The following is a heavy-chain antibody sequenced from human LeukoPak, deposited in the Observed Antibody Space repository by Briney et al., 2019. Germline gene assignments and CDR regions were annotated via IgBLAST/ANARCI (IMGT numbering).Heavy chain of an antibody. D-gene: IGHD1-1*01. CDR3: ARDLERRVDY. CDR1: GFTFSSYS. Sequence: GGSLRLSCAASGFTFSSYSMNWVRQAPGKGLEWVSSIRSSSSYIYYADSVKGRFTISRDNAKNSLYLQMNSLRAEDTAVYYCARDLERRVDYWGQGTLVTVSS. V-gene: IGHV3-21*01. CDR2: IRSSSSYI. J-gene: IGHJ4*02.